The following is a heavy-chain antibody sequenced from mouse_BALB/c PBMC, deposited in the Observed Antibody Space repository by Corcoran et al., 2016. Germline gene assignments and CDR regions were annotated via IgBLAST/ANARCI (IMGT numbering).Heavy chain of an antibody. CDR1: GYTFTDYY. CDR2: INLNNGGT. Sequence: EVQLQQSGPELVKPGASVKMSCKASGYTFTDYYMKWVKQSHGKRLEWIGDINLNNGGTSYNQKFKGKATLTVDKSSSTAYMQLNSLTSEDSAVYYCARDYSYSFDYWGQGTTLTVSS. CDR3: ARDYSYSFDY. J-gene: IGHJ2*01. D-gene: IGHD1-1*01. V-gene: IGHV1-26*01.